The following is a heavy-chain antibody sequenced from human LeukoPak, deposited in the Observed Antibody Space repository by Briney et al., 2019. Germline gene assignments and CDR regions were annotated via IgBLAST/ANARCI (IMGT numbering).Heavy chain of an antibody. CDR1: GFSLSTSGVG. D-gene: IGHD3-10*01. CDR2: IYWDDEK. V-gene: IGHV2-5*02. J-gene: IGHJ5*02. Sequence: ESGPALVKPTQTLTLTCTFSGFSLSTSGVGVGWIRQPPGKALQWLALIYWDDEKYYSPSLKSRLSISRDTSRNQVVLTMTNMDPLDTATYFCAHSYYFGSRSYYNVWFAPWGLGTLVTVSS. CDR3: AHSYYFGSRSYYNVWFAP.